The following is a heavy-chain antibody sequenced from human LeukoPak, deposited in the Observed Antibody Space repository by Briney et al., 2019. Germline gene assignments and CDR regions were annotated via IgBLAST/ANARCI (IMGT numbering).Heavy chain of an antibody. CDR3: AKDVRPYDRTTIDY. CDR1: GFTFSFYA. CDR2: IRGSGGTS. V-gene: IGHV3-23*01. Sequence: GGSLRLSCAASGFTFSFYAMSWVRQAPGKGLEWVSCIRGSGGTSSYADSVTGRFTISRDNSKNTVYLQVTSLRAEYTALYYCAKDVRPYDRTTIDYWGQGTLVTVSS. J-gene: IGHJ4*02. D-gene: IGHD3-22*01.